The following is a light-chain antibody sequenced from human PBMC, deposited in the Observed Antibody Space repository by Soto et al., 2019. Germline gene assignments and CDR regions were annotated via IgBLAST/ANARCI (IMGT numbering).Light chain of an antibody. CDR2: GNI. CDR3: QSYDSSLSAV. J-gene: IGLJ7*01. CDR1: SSNIGAGYD. Sequence: QSVLTQPPSVSGAPGQRVTISCTGSSSNIGAGYDVHWYQQLPGTAPKLLIYGNINRPSGVPDRFSGSKSGTSASLAITGLQAEDEADYYCQSYDSSLSAVFGGGTQRTVL. V-gene: IGLV1-40*01.